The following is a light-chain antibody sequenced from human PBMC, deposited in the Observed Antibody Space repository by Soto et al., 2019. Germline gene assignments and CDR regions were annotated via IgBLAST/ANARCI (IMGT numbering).Light chain of an antibody. J-gene: IGKJ5*01. CDR3: MQALQTPIT. CDR2: LGS. Sequence: DMVRAQSGMSLPVSPGAPASIYCRSCQSLLHSNGYNYLDWYLQKPGQSPQLLIYLGSNRSSGVPDRFSGSRSGTDCTLKISRVEAEDVGVYYCMQALQTPITLAQGTRLEIK. CDR1: QSLLHSNGYNY. V-gene: IGKV2-28*01.